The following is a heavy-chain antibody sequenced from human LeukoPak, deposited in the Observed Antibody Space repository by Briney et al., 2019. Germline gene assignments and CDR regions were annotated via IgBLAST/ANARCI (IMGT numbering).Heavy chain of an antibody. CDR1: GYTFTGYY. D-gene: IGHD2-21*02. V-gene: IGHV1-2*02. CDR3: ASGYCGGDCYSSDAFDI. J-gene: IGHJ3*02. Sequence: ASVKVSCKASGYTFTGYYIHWVRQAPGQGLEWMGWINPNSGGTNYAQKFQGRVTMTRDTSISTAYMELTKLRSDDTAVYYCASGYCGGDCYSSDAFDIWGQGAMVTVSS. CDR2: INPNSGGT.